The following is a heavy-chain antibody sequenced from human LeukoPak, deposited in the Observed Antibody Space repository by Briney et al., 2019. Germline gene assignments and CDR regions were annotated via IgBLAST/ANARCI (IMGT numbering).Heavy chain of an antibody. CDR3: AKALPGYSDY. Sequence: GGSLRLSCAASGFTFSNAWMSWVRQAPGKGLEWVSAISGSGGSTYYADSVKGRFTISRDNSKNTLYLQMNSLRAEDTAVYYCAKALPGYSDYWGQGTLVTVSS. D-gene: IGHD5-12*01. CDR1: GFTFSNAW. J-gene: IGHJ4*02. CDR2: ISGSGGST. V-gene: IGHV3-23*01.